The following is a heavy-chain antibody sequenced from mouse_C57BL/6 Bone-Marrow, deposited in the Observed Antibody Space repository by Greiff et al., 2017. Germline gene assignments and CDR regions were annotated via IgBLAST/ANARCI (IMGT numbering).Heavy chain of an antibody. D-gene: IGHD2-2*01. J-gene: IGHJ3*01. CDR1: GYTFTDYN. CDR3: ARGDLLWLRRAFAY. CDR2: INPNNGGT. Sequence: EVQLQQSGPELVKPGASVKMSCKASGYTFTDYNMHWVKQSHGKSLEWIGYINPNNGGTSYNQKFKGKDTLTVNKSSSTAYMELRSLTSEDSAVYYCARGDLLWLRRAFAYWGQETLVTVSA. V-gene: IGHV1-22*01.